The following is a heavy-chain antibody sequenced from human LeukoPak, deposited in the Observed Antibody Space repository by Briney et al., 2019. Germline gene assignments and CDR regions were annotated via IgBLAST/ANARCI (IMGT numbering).Heavy chain of an antibody. CDR3: ARLPDVWGSYRYSVN. CDR2: IYYSGST. Sequence: EPSETLSLTCTVSGGSISSGGYSWSWIRQHPGKGLEWIGYIYYSGSTYYNPSLKSRVTISVDTSKNQFSLKLSSVTAADTAVYYCARLPDVWGSYRYSVNWDQGTLVTVSS. V-gene: IGHV4-31*03. CDR1: GGSISSGGYS. D-gene: IGHD3-16*02. J-gene: IGHJ4*02.